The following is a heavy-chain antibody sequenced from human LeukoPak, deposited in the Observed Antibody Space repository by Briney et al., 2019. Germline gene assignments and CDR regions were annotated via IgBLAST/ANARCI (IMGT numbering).Heavy chain of an antibody. CDR2: ISSSGSTI. J-gene: IGHJ4*02. D-gene: IGHD3-22*01. Sequence: GGSLRPSCAASGFTFSDYYMSWIRQAPGKGLEWVSYISSSGSTIYYADSVKDRFTTSRDNPKNSLYLQRTSLRAEDTALYYCAKSGSSGYFDYWGQGTLVTVSS. CDR3: AKSGSSGYFDY. V-gene: IGHV3-11*01. CDR1: GFTFSDYY.